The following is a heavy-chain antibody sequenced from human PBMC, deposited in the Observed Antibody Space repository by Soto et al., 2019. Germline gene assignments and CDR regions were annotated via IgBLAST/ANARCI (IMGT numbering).Heavy chain of an antibody. Sequence: SETLSLTCTVSGDSIISGGYYLSWIRQTPGKGLEWIGYFYYSGSTNYKPSLKSRVTISVDTSKNQFSLELRSVTAADTAVYYCASYGSGSYYNGYYFDYWGQGTLVTVSS. CDR3: ASYGSGSYYNGYYFDY. V-gene: IGHV4-61*08. CDR2: FYYSGST. CDR1: GDSIISGGYY. D-gene: IGHD3-10*01. J-gene: IGHJ4*02.